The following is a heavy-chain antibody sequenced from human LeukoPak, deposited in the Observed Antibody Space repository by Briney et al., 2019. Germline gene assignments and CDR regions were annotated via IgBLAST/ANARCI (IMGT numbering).Heavy chain of an antibody. D-gene: IGHD3-22*01. CDR2: IYPGDSDT. Sequence: GESPKISCKGSGYGFTSYWIGWVRQMPGKGLEWMGIIYPGDSDTRYSPSFQGQVTISADKSISTAYLQWSSLKASDTAMYYCARLLYYFDSSGSYYAPKAFDIWGQGTMVTVSS. CDR1: GYGFTSYW. J-gene: IGHJ3*02. CDR3: ARLLYYFDSSGSYYAPKAFDI. V-gene: IGHV5-51*01.